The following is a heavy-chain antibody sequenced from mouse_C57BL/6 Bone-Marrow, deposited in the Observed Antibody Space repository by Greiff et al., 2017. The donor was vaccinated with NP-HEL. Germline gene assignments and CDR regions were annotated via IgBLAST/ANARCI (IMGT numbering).Heavy chain of an antibody. CDR3: AMSSNYPWFFDV. CDR2: IHPSASDT. V-gene: IGHV1-74*01. CDR1: GYTFTSYW. J-gene: IGHJ1*03. Sequence: QVPVKQPVAELVPPGASVKVSCKASGYTFTSYWMHWVMHSPGQGLEWIGRIHPSASDTNYNQKFKGKATLTVDKSSSTAYMQLSSLTSEDSAVYYCAMSSNYPWFFDVWGTGTTVTVSS. D-gene: IGHD2-5*01.